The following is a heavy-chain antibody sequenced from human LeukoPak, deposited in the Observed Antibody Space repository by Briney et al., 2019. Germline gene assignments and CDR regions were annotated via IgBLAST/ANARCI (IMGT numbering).Heavy chain of an antibody. CDR2: ISGTGGTI. V-gene: IGHV3-11*01. Sequence: PGGSLRLPCAASGFTFSDYFMSWIRQAPGKGLEWVSYISGTGGTIYYADSVKGRFTISRDNAKKSLYLQLNRLRADDTAVYYCARDKGYGSTWTYYYYGMDVWGQGTTVAVSS. D-gene: IGHD3-22*01. CDR3: ARDKGYGSTWTYYYYGMDV. CDR1: GFTFSDYF. J-gene: IGHJ6*02.